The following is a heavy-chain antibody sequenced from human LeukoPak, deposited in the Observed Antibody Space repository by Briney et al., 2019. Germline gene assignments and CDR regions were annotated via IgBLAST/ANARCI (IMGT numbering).Heavy chain of an antibody. V-gene: IGHV3-11*05. CDR1: GFTFSDYY. D-gene: IGHD2-2*02. CDR2: ISTTSSYT. CDR3: ARDWYCSSSICYTDRNWFDP. Sequence: LXLSCAASGFTFSDYYMSWMRQAPGKGLEGVSXISTTSSYTDYADSVRGRFTISRDNAKNLLYLQMNSLRPEDTAVYYCARDWYCSSSICYTDRNWFDPWGQGTLVTVSS. J-gene: IGHJ5*02.